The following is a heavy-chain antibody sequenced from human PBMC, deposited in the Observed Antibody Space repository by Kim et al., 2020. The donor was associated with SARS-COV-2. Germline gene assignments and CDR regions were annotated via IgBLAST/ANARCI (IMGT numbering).Heavy chain of an antibody. V-gene: IGHV1-24*01. D-gene: IGHD2-15*01. CDR3: ATGSVVVAALDY. CDR2: FDPEDGET. J-gene: IGHJ4*02. Sequence: ASVKVSCKVSGYTLTELSMHWVRQAPGKGLEWMGGFDPEDGETIYAQKFQGRVTMTEDTSTDTAYIELSSLRSEDTAVYYCATGSVVVAALDYWGQGTLVTVSS. CDR1: GYTLTELS.